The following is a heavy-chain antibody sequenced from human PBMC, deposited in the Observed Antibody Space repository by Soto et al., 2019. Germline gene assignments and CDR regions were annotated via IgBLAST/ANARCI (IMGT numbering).Heavy chain of an antibody. Sequence: QVQLQESGPGLVKPSGTLSLTCAVSNDSISSNNWWSWVRQPPGKGLGWIGEIYHSGRTNYNPSLKSRVTTSVDKSKNQFSLKLTSVTAADTAVYYCASRAYSGYDAKEFDFWGQGTLVTVSS. CDR3: ASRAYSGYDAKEFDF. V-gene: IGHV4-4*02. J-gene: IGHJ4*02. CDR1: NDSISSNNW. CDR2: IYHSGRT. D-gene: IGHD5-12*01.